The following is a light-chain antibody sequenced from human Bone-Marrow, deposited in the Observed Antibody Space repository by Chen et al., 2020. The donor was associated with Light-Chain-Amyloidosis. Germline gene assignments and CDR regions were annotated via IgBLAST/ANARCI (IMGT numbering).Light chain of an antibody. J-gene: IGLJ2*01. Sequence: SYELTQPPSVSVSPGQTARITCSGDDLPTKYAYWYQQKPGQAPVLVIHRDTERPSGISERFSGSSSGTTATLTISGVQEADEADYHCQSADSSGTDEVVFGGGTKLTVL. CDR3: QSADSSGTDEVV. CDR1: DLPTKY. V-gene: IGLV3-25*03. CDR2: RDT.